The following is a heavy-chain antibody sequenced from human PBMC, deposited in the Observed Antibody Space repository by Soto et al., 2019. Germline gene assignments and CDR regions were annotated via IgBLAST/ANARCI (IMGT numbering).Heavy chain of an antibody. CDR1: GYTFTSYY. CDR3: ARAAYRSLWFLSH. Sequence: ASVKVSCKASGYTFTSYYMHWVRQAPGQGLEWMGTINPSGYGTSYAQKFQGRVTMTRDTSASTAYMELSGLRSDDTGVYYCARAAYRSLWFLSHWAQGTLVTVSS. V-gene: IGHV1-46*01. CDR2: INPSGYGT. D-gene: IGHD3-9*01. J-gene: IGHJ4*02.